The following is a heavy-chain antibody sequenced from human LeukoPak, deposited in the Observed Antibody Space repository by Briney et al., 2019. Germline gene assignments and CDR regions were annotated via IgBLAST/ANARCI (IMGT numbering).Heavy chain of an antibody. CDR1: GFTFSSYG. Sequence: GRSLRLSCAASGFTFSSYGMHWVRQAPGKGLEWVAVISYDGSNRYYADSVKGRFTISRDNSKNTLYLQMNSLRAEDTAVYYCAKNLRPSYLDYWGQGTLVTVSS. J-gene: IGHJ4*02. CDR2: ISYDGSNR. V-gene: IGHV3-30*18. CDR3: AKNLRPSYLDY.